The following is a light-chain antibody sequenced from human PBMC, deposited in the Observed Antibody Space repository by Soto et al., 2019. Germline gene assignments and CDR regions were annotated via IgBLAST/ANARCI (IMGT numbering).Light chain of an antibody. CDR1: QDISSR. J-gene: IGKJ1*01. V-gene: IGKV1-12*01. CDR3: QQSYSTPWT. Sequence: DIQLTQSPSAVSASLGDRVTITCGASQDISSRLAWYQQKPGKAPKLLISDASSLQSGVPSRFSGSGYGTDFSLTISSLQPEDFATYYCQQSYSTPWTFGQGTKVDIK. CDR2: DAS.